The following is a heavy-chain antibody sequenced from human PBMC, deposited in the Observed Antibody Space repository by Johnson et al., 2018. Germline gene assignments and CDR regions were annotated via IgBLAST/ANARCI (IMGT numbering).Heavy chain of an antibody. CDR2: IYSGGST. Sequence: VQMVEPGGGVDQPGRSLRLSCAASGFTFRTYAMHWVRQAPGKGLEWVSVIYSGGSTYYADSVKGRFTISRDNSKNTLYLHMNSLRAEDTAVYFCARARTYYYDHDAFDIWGQGTMVTVSS. V-gene: IGHV3-66*01. CDR1: GFTFRTYA. D-gene: IGHD3-22*01. CDR3: ARARTYYYDHDAFDI. J-gene: IGHJ3*02.